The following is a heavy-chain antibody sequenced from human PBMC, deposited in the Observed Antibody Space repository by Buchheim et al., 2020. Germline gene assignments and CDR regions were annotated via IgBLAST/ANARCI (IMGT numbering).Heavy chain of an antibody. Sequence: EVQLVESGGGLVQPGGSLRLSCAASGFTFSSYSMNWVRQAPGKGLEWVSYISSSSSTIYYADSVKGRFTISRDNDKNSLYLKMNSLRDEDTAVYYCARGRYCSSTSCIFWYWGQGTL. CDR2: ISSSSSTI. V-gene: IGHV3-48*02. J-gene: IGHJ4*02. CDR3: ARGRYCSSTSCIFWY. CDR1: GFTFSSYS. D-gene: IGHD2-2*01.